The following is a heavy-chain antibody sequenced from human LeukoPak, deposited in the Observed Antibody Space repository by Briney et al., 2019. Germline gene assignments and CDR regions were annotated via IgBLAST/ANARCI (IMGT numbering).Heavy chain of an antibody. CDR2: IQYDGSNK. CDR3: VTAKWFDP. Sequence: PGGSLRLSCAASGFTFSSYGMHWVRQAPGKGLEWVAFIQYDGSNKKYADSVKGRFTTSRDNSKNTLFLQMNSLRLDDTAVYLCVTAKWFDPWGQGTLVTVSS. V-gene: IGHV3-30*02. CDR1: GFTFSSYG. J-gene: IGHJ5*02.